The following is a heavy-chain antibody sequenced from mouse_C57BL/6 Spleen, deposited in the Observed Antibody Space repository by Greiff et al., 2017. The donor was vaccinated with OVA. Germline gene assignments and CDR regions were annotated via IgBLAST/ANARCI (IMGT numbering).Heavy chain of an antibody. J-gene: IGHJ1*03. V-gene: IGHV1-66*01. CDR2: IYPGSGNT. D-gene: IGHD1-1*01. Sequence: VKLVESGPELVKPGASVKISCKASGYSFTSYYIHWVKQRPGQGLEWIGWIYPGSGNTKYNEKFKGKATLTADTSSSTAYMQLSSLTSEDSAVYYCARERNYYGSSYGYFDVWGTGTTVTVSS. CDR3: ARERNYYGSSYGYFDV. CDR1: GYSFTSYY.